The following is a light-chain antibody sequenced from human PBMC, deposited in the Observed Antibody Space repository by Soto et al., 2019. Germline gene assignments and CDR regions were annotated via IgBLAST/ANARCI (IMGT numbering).Light chain of an antibody. CDR2: EVT. CDR3: NSYAGGNWV. V-gene: IGLV2-8*01. Sequence: QSVLTQPPSASGSLGQSVTIPCTGTSSDIGAYDYVSWYQQEPGKAPKLVIYEVTRRLSGVPDRFSGSKSGNTASLTVSGLQDEDEADYYCNSYAGGNWVFGGGTKVTVL. CDR1: SSDIGAYDY. J-gene: IGLJ3*02.